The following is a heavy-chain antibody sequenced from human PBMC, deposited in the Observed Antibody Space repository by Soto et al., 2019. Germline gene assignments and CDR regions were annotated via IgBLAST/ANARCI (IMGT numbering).Heavy chain of an antibody. CDR3: ARGVDAGTDD. Sequence: ASVKVSCKASGYTFSSYVINWVRQATGQGLEWMGWMSTASGQTGYAEKFQGRLTMTRDTSTNTAYMELNSLRSEDTAVYYCARGVDAGTDDWRQGPLVTVSS. CDR1: GYTFSSYV. J-gene: IGHJ4*02. V-gene: IGHV1-8*02. CDR2: MSTASGQT. D-gene: IGHD6-13*01.